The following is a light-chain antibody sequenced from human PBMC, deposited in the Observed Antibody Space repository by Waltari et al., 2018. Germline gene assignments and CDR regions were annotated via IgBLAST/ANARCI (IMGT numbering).Light chain of an antibody. Sequence: QSVLTQPPSVSGAPGQRVTIPFTAISSNIGAQSDVPRYQQLPRTAPKLLIHGNSNRPSGVPNRFSGSKSGTSASLAITGLQAEDEADYYCQTYNSNLSGVVFGGGTKLTVL. J-gene: IGLJ3*02. CDR2: GNS. CDR3: QTYNSNLSGVV. V-gene: IGLV1-40*01. CDR1: SSNIGAQSD.